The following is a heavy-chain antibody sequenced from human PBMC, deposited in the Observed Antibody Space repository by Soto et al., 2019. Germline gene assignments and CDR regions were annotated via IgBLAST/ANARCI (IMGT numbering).Heavy chain of an antibody. CDR3: ARDSLRFLEWLVYSNFDY. D-gene: IGHD3-3*01. J-gene: IGHJ4*02. V-gene: IGHV1-3*01. Sequence: GVSVKVSCKASGYTFTSYAMHWARQAPGQRLEWMGWINAGNGNTKYSQKFRGRVTITRDTSASTAYMELSSLRSEDTAVYYCARDSLRFLEWLVYSNFDYWGQGTLVTVSS. CDR1: GYTFTSYA. CDR2: INAGNGNT.